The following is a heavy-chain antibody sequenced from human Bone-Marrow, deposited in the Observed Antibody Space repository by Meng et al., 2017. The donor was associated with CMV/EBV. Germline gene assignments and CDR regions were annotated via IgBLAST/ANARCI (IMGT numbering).Heavy chain of an antibody. V-gene: IGHV3-30*03. CDR1: GFTFSSYS. Sequence: GESLKISCAASGFTFSSYSMNWVRQAPGKGLEWLAITSSDGSKEYYADSVKGRFSISRDNSKNTVYLQMNSLRAEDTAIYYCARDLQYCIYTTCYGMGYWGQGTLVTVSS. CDR3: ARDLQYCIYTTCYGMGY. D-gene: IGHD2-15*01. J-gene: IGHJ4*02. CDR2: TSSDGSKE.